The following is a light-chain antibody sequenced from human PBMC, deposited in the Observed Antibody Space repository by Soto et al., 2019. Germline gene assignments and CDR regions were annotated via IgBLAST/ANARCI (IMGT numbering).Light chain of an antibody. J-gene: IGKJ1*01. CDR2: DAS. CDR3: QQSYNTPLT. CDR1: QTIGTY. Sequence: IEVTQSPSPLAASLGDRGTITCRASQTIGTYVNWYRQKSGAAPELLIYDASTLQSGVPSRFRGGASGTDFTLTISSLQLDDFATYYCQQSYNTPLTFGQGTKVDIK. V-gene: IGKV1-39*01.